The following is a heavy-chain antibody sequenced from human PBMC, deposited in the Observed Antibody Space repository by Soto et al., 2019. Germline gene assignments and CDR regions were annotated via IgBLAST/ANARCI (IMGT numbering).Heavy chain of an antibody. CDR1: GFTFSNAW. V-gene: IGHV3-15*07. J-gene: IGHJ4*01. CDR3: TTDSYSTIIIVRFDY. D-gene: IGHD3-22*01. CDR2: VKSKTHGGTT. Sequence: GSLRLSCAASGFTFSNAWINWVRQAPGKGLEWVGRVKSKTHGGTTYYAEPVKGRFAISRDDSNNMVYLQMNSLKIEDTAVYYCTTDSYSTIIIVRFDYWGHGTLVTVSS.